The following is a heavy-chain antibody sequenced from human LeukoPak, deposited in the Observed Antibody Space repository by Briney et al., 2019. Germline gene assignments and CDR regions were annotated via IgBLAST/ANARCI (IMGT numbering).Heavy chain of an antibody. CDR1: GFIFTNNA. D-gene: IGHD6-6*01. V-gene: IGHV3-23*01. CDR2: ISNDGRHI. Sequence: GGPLRLSCGGSGFIFTNNAINWVRQTPGKGLEWLSAISNDGRHIYYTDSVKGRFTTSRDNSRNTVYLQMNGLRVEDTAVYYCATVMGSSPSTAYFAYWGRGTLVTVSS. CDR3: ATVMGSSPSTAYFAY. J-gene: IGHJ4*02.